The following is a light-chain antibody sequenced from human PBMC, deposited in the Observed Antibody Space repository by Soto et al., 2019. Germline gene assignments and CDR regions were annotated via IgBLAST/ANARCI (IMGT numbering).Light chain of an antibody. CDR1: QSGSSTY. Sequence: EIVLTKSPGTLSLSPGERATLSFRASQSGSSTYLAWYQQKPGQAPRLLIYGASSRPTGIPDRFSGSGSGTDFSLTISRLEPEDVAVYYCQQYGSSRTFGQGTKVEIK. CDR3: QQYGSSRT. CDR2: GAS. J-gene: IGKJ1*01. V-gene: IGKV3-20*01.